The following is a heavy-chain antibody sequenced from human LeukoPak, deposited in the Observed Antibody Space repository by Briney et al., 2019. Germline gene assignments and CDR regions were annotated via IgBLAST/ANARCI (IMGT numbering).Heavy chain of an antibody. Sequence: ASETLSLTCAVYGGSFSGYYWSWIRQPPGKGLEWIEEINHSGSTNYNPSLKSRVTISVDTSKNQFSLKLSSVTAADTAVYYCAGAIVGATGYWGQGTLVTVSS. V-gene: IGHV4-34*01. CDR3: AGAIVGATGY. D-gene: IGHD1-26*01. CDR1: GGSFSGYY. CDR2: INHSGST. J-gene: IGHJ4*02.